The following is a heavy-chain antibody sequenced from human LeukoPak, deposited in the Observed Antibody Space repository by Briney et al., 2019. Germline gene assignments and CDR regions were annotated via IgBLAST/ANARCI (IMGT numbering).Heavy chain of an antibody. CDR2: IHYSGST. D-gene: IGHD6-6*01. CDR1: GGSFSSYY. Sequence: SEALSLTCSVSGGSFSSYYWNWIRQPPGKGLEWIGYIHYSGSTTYNPSLKSRVTISVDTSKNQFSLKLSSVTAADTAVYYCARRWGYSSSPHFDYWGQGTLVTVSS. CDR3: ARRWGYSSSPHFDY. V-gene: IGHV4-59*08. J-gene: IGHJ4*02.